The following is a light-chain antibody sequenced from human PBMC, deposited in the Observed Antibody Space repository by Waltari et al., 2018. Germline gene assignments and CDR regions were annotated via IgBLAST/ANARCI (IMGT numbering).Light chain of an antibody. V-gene: IGKV1-39*01. CDR2: SAS. J-gene: IGKJ1*01. CDR1: QSIGNY. CDR3: QQYNSYSWT. Sequence: DIQMTQSPSSLSAVVGDRVTITCRASQSIGNYLNWYQQKPGKAPQLLIYSASSLQRGVPSRFSGRGSGTEFSLTISGLQPDDFATYYCQQYNSYSWTFGQGTKVEIK.